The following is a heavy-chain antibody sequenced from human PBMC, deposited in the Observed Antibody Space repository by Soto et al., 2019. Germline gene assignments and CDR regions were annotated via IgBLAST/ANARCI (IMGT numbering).Heavy chain of an antibody. CDR3: AREKGYYYNAMDV. CDR2: IYGTGTT. Sequence: QVQLQESGPGLVRPSETLSLTCTVSGDSISSHYWTWIRQPAGKGLEYIGRIYGTGTTNYNPSLESRVSMSVETYKNQNYLRLTSVTAADTAMYFCAREKGYYYNAMDVWGQGTTVAVS. J-gene: IGHJ6*02. V-gene: IGHV4-4*07. CDR1: GDSISSHY.